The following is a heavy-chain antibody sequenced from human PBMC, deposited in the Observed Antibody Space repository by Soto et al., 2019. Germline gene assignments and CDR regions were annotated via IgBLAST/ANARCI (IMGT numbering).Heavy chain of an antibody. CDR1: GGSISSSSYY. CDR3: ASSGVLGYCSGGSCYSVFDY. V-gene: IGHV4-39*01. CDR2: IYYSGST. Sequence: QLQLQESGPGLVKPSETLSLTCTVSGGSISSSSYYWGWIRQPPGKGLEWIGSIYYSGSTYYNPSLNSPVTISVDTSRNQFSLKLSSVTAADTAVYYCASSGVLGYCSGGSCYSVFDYWGQGTLVTVSS. J-gene: IGHJ4*02. D-gene: IGHD2-15*01.